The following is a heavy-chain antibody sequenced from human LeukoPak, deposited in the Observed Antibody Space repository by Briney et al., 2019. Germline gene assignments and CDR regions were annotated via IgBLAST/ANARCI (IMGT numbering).Heavy chain of an antibody. J-gene: IGHJ4*02. D-gene: IGHD6-19*01. CDR3: ARDLGSSGWFSFDY. Sequence: SETLSLTCTVSGGSISSYYWSWIRQPPGKGLEWMGYIYYSGRTNYNPSLKSRVTISVDTSKNQFSLKLSSVTAAETAVYYCARDLGSSGWFSFDYWGQGTLVTVSS. CDR2: IYYSGRT. CDR1: GGSISSYY. V-gene: IGHV4-59*01.